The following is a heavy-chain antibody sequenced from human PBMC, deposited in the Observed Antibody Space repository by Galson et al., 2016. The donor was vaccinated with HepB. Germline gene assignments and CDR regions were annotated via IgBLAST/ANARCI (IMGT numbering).Heavy chain of an antibody. D-gene: IGHD3-10*01. CDR1: GFTFNTYP. J-gene: IGHJ6*02. V-gene: IGHV3-30*04. CDR2: ISYDAANQ. Sequence: SLRLSCATSGFTFNTYPMHWVRQAPGKGLEWLAVISYDAANQYYADSVKGRFTISRDNAKNSLFLQMNSLRDEDTAVYYCARALFGSGSYWCMDVWGQGTTVTVSS. CDR3: ARALFGSGSYWCMDV.